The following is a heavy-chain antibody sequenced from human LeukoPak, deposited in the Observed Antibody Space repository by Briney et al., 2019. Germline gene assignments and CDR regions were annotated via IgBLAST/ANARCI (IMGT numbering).Heavy chain of an antibody. J-gene: IGHJ5*02. V-gene: IGHV4-39*01. CDR1: GGSISSSSYY. D-gene: IGHD1-26*01. Sequence: SETLSLTCTVSGGSISSSSYYWGWIRQPPGKGLEWIGSIYYSGSTYYNPSLKSRVTISVDTSKNQFSLKLSSVTAADTAVYYCARHGRGLFDPWGQGTLVTVSS. CDR3: ARHGRGLFDP. CDR2: IYYSGST.